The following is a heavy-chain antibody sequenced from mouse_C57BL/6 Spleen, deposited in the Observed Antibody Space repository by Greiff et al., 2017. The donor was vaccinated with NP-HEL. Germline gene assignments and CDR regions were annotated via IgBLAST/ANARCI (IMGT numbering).Heavy chain of an antibody. V-gene: IGHV5-17*01. J-gene: IGHJ2*01. D-gene: IGHD1-1*01. CDR3: AREGFYYYGSSSYFDY. CDR1: GFTFSDYG. Sequence: EVQLVESGGGLVKPGGSLKLSCAASGFTFSDYGMHWVRPAPEKGLEWVAYISSGSSTIYYAATVKGRFTISSDTAKHTLFLQMTSLRSEDTAMYYCAREGFYYYGSSSYFDYWGQGTTLTVAS. CDR2: ISSGSSTI.